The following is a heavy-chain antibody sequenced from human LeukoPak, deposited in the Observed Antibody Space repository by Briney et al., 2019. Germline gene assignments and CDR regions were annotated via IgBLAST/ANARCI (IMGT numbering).Heavy chain of an antibody. V-gene: IGHV4-39*01. Sequence: SETLSLTCTVSGGSIRSSSYYWGWIRQPPGKGLEWSGSIYYSGSTYYNPSLKSRVTISVDTSKNPFSLKLSSVTAADTAVYHCARLGSYCSSTSCYSGMDVWGQGTTVTVSP. CDR2: IYYSGST. CDR3: ARLGSYCSSTSCYSGMDV. CDR1: GGSIRSSSYY. D-gene: IGHD2-2*01. J-gene: IGHJ6*01.